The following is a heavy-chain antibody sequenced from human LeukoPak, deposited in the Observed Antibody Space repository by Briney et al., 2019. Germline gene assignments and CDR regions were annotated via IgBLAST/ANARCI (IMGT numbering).Heavy chain of an antibody. D-gene: IGHD3-22*01. CDR1: GGSFRGYY. CDR2: INHSGST. J-gene: IGHJ5*02. CDR3: ARAPGPYYYDSSGYSPYNWFDP. Sequence: SETLSLTCAVYGGSFRGYYWSWIRPPPGKGLEGIGEINHSGSTNYIPSLQSRVTISVDTSKSQFSLKLSSVTAADTAVYYCARAPGPYYYDSSGYSPYNWFDPWGQGTLVTVSS. V-gene: IGHV4-34*01.